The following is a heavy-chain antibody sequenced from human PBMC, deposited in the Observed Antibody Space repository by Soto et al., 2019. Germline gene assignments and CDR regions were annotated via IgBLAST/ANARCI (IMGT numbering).Heavy chain of an antibody. Sequence: EVQLVESGGGLVQPGGSLRLSCAASGFTFSSYSMNWVRQAPGKGLEWVSYISSSSSTIYYADSVKGRFNISRDNAKNSLYLQMNSLRDEDTAVYYCARVPSGVWNWFDPWGQGTLVTVSS. CDR3: ARVPSGVWNWFDP. CDR1: GFTFSSYS. V-gene: IGHV3-48*02. J-gene: IGHJ5*02. CDR2: ISSSSSTI. D-gene: IGHD2-8*01.